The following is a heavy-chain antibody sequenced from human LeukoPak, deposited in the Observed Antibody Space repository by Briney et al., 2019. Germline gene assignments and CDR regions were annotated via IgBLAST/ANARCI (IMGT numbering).Heavy chain of an antibody. Sequence: SETLSLTCTVSGYSISSGDYWGWIRQPPGKGLEWIGSIYQTGSTYYNPSLKSRVTILVDTSKNQFSLNLTSVTAEDTAVYYCARDECPLWSISCHRGFDPWGQGLLVTVSS. D-gene: IGHD2-2*02. CDR3: ARDECPLWSISCHRGFDP. V-gene: IGHV4-38-2*02. CDR1: GYSISSGDY. CDR2: IYQTGST. J-gene: IGHJ5*02.